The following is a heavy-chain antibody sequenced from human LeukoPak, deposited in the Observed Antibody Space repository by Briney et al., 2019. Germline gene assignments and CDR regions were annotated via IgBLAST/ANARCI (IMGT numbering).Heavy chain of an antibody. CDR3: ARLLVRGNTEDY. D-gene: IGHD3-10*01. J-gene: IGHJ4*02. CDR1: GFTFSSYA. V-gene: IGHV3-30*04. Sequence: GGSLRLSCAASGFTFSSYAMHWVRQAPGKGLEWVAVISYDGSNKYYADSVKGRFTISRDNSKNTLYLQMNSLKASDTAMYYCARLLVRGNTEDYWGQGTLVTVSS. CDR2: ISYDGSNK.